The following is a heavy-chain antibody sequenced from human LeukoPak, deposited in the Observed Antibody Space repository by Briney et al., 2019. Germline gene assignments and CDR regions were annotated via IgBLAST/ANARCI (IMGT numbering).Heavy chain of an antibody. CDR2: IYSSGST. Sequence: PSETLSLTCTVSGGSISSRSYYWGWIRQPPGKGLEWIANIYSSGSTYQNPSLKSRVTISVDTSKTHFSLKLSSLTAADTAVCYCGSQFYDSSGYYFQRWGQGTLVTVSS. CDR3: GSQFYDSSGYYFQR. D-gene: IGHD3-22*01. J-gene: IGHJ1*01. CDR1: GGSISSRSYY. V-gene: IGHV4-39*02.